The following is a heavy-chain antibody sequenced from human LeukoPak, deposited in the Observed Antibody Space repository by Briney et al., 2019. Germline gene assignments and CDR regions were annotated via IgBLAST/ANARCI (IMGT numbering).Heavy chain of an antibody. CDR1: GFTFSSYW. V-gene: IGHV3-7*01. J-gene: IGHJ4*02. Sequence: GGSLRLSCETSGFTFSSYWMSWVRQAPGKGLEWVANIKQDGSEKYYVDSVKGRFTISRDNAENSLYLQMNSLRAEDTAVYYCIAGVRASLWGQGTLVTVSS. CDR3: IAGVRASL. CDR2: IKQDGSEK. D-gene: IGHD3-10*01.